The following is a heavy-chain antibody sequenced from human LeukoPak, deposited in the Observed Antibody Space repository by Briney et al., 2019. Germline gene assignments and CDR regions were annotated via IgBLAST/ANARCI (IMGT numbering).Heavy chain of an antibody. CDR1: GFTFRSFA. D-gene: IGHD4-17*01. V-gene: IGHV3-30-3*01. CDR3: ARESYGDYYFDY. CDR2: ISYDGSNK. J-gene: IGHJ4*02. Sequence: PGTSLRLSCAASGFTFRSFAMHWVRQAPGKGLEWVAVISYDGSNKYYADSVKGRFTISRDNSKKTLYLQMNSLRAEDTALYYCARESYGDYYFDYWGQGTLVTVSS.